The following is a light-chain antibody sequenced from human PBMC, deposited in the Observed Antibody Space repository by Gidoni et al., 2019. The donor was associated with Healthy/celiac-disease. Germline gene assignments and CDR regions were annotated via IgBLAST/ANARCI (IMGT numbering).Light chain of an antibody. CDR2: DAS. J-gene: IGKJ1*01. V-gene: IGKV3-11*01. CDR1: QSVSSY. CDR3: QQRSNWPPWT. Sequence: LVLTQSPATLSLSPGERATLSCRPSQSVSSYLAWYQQKPGQAPRLLIYDASNRATGIPARFSGSGSGTDFTLTISSLEPEDFAVYYCQQRSNWPPWTFGQGTKVEIK.